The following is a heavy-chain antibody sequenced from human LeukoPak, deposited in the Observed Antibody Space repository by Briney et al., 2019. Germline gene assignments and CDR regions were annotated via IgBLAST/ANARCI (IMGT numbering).Heavy chain of an antibody. CDR2: ISGSGGST. CDR1: GFTFSSYV. Sequence: PGGSLRLSCAASGFTFSSYVMSWVRQAPGKGLEWVSAISGSGGSTYYADSVKGRFTISRYNSKNTLDLQMNSLRVEDTAVYFCATTVAGTGGYFDYWGQGTLVTVSS. CDR3: ATTVAGTGGYFDY. J-gene: IGHJ4*02. V-gene: IGHV3-23*01. D-gene: IGHD6-19*01.